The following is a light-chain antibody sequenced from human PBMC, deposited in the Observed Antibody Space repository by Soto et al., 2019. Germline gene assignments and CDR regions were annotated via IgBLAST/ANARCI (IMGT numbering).Light chain of an antibody. CDR2: DAS. J-gene: IGKJ1*01. V-gene: IGKV1-5*01. CDR3: QQYNSYSST. CDR1: QSVSGW. Sequence: DIHITHSPATLSASVGGTVPVTCLSSQSVSGWLAWYQQKPGEAPKLLIYDASALPRGVPSRFSGSGSGTEFTLTISSLQPDDFATYYCQQYNSYSSTFGQGTKVDIK.